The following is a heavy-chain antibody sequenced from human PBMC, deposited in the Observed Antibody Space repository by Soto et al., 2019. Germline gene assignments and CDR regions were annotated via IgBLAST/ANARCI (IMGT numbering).Heavy chain of an antibody. CDR1: GYTFTGYY. CDR3: ARGDNYYGSGSYYTTYYYYGMDV. J-gene: IGHJ6*02. D-gene: IGHD3-10*01. CDR2: INPNSGGT. V-gene: IGHV1-2*04. Sequence: GASVKVSCKASGYTFTGYYMHWVRQAPGQGLEWMGWINPNSGGTNYAQKFQGWVTMTRDTSISTAYMELSRLRSDDTAVYYCARGDNYYGSGSYYTTYYYYGMDVWGQGTTVTVSS.